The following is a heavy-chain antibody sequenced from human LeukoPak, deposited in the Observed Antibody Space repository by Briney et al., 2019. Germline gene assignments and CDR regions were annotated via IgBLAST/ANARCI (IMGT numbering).Heavy chain of an antibody. CDR2: IYPGDSDT. CDR3: AKGGYKPYYYYGTDV. CDR1: GYSFTSYW. J-gene: IGHJ6*02. V-gene: IGHV5-51*01. D-gene: IGHD5-24*01. Sequence: GESLKISCKGSGYSFTSYWIGWVRQMPGKGLEWMGIIYPGDSDTRYSPSFQGQVTISADKSISTAYLQWSSLKASDTAMYYCAKGGYKPYYYYGTDVWGQGTTVTVSS.